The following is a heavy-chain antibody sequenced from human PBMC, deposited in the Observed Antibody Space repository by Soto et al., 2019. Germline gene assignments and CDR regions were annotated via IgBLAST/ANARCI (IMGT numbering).Heavy chain of an antibody. J-gene: IGHJ4*02. CDR1: GFTFSNYG. CDR3: ASWLKTSGWYVLLEGSFDY. V-gene: IGHV3-33*03. CDR2: ILKDGSDQ. Sequence: GSLRLSCAATGFTFSNYGMHWVRQAPGKGLEWVAVILKDGSDQKYADSMKGRFTISRDNAKNSLYLQMNSLRAEDTAVYYCASWLKTSGWYVLLEGSFDYWGQGTLVTVSS. D-gene: IGHD6-19*01.